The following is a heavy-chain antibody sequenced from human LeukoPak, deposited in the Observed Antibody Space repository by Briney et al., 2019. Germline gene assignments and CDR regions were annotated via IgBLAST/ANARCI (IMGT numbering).Heavy chain of an antibody. CDR3: AFRVPAANGYRRPPAFDN. CDR2: IIPIFGTA. Sequence: SVKVSCKASGGTFSSYAISWVRQAPGQGLEWMGGIIPIFGTANYAQKFQGRVTVTADESTSTAYMELSSLRSEDTAVYYCAFRVPAANGYRRPPAFDNWGQGTMVTVSS. D-gene: IGHD2-2*01. J-gene: IGHJ3*02. CDR1: GGTFSSYA. V-gene: IGHV1-69*13.